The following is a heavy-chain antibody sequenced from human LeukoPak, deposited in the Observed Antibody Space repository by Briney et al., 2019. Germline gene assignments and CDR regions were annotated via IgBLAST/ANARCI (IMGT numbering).Heavy chain of an antibody. Sequence: GGSLRLSCAASGFTFSSYAMSWVRQAPGKGLEWVSAISGSGGSTYYADSVKGRFTISRDNSKNTLYLQMNSLRAEDTAVYYCAKVKAVAGIPGYYYGMDVWGQGTTVTVSS. CDR1: GFTFSSYA. V-gene: IGHV3-23*01. D-gene: IGHD6-19*01. CDR2: ISGSGGST. CDR3: AKVKAVAGIPGYYYGMDV. J-gene: IGHJ6*02.